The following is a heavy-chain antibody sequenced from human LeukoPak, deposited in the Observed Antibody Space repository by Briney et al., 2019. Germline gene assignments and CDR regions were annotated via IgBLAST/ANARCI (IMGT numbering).Heavy chain of an antibody. CDR2: IFYSGST. CDR3: AVSAAALFDP. CDR1: GGSISSSSYY. Sequence: SETLSLTCTVSGGSISSSSYYWGWIRQPPGKGLEWIGSIFYSGSTYYNPSLKSRVTISADTSKNQFSLKLSSVTAADTAVYYCAVSAAALFDPWGQGTLVTVSS. D-gene: IGHD6-13*01. V-gene: IGHV4-39*01. J-gene: IGHJ5*02.